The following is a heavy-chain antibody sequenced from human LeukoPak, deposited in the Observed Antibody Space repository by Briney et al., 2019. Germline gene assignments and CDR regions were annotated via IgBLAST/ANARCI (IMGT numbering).Heavy chain of an antibody. D-gene: IGHD6-13*01. CDR2: ISYDGSNK. Sequence: GGSLRLSCAASGFTFSSYAMHWVRQAPGKGLEWVAVISYDGSNKYYADSVKGRFTISRDNAKNSLYLQMNSLRAEDTAVYYCVSIAATGTFDYWGQGTLVTVSS. CDR1: GFTFSSYA. V-gene: IGHV3-30-3*01. J-gene: IGHJ4*02. CDR3: VSIAATGTFDY.